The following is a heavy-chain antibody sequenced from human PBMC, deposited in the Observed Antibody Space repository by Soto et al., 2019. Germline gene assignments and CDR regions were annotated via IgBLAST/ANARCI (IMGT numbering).Heavy chain of an antibody. V-gene: IGHV3-7*05. J-gene: IGHJ6*02. CDR1: EFTFNTYW. CDR3: ARDWGTPGRGSAVGYYYHYGMDV. D-gene: IGHD6-19*01. Sequence: EVQLVESGGGLVQPGGSLRLSCLASEFTFNTYWMNWVRQAPGRGLVWVADIKDDGSEKNYVDSVKGRFTISRDNAKNSLYLQMNSRRGEDTAVYFCARDWGTPGRGSAVGYYYHYGMDVWGQGTTVSVSS. CDR2: IKDDGSEK.